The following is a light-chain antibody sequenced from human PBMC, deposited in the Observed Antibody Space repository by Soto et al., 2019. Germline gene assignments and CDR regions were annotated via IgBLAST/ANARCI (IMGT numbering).Light chain of an antibody. CDR1: SSNIGAGYD. J-gene: IGLJ1*01. CDR2: GNS. CDR3: QSYDSSLSGSNV. Sequence: QPVLTQPPSVSGAPGQRVTISCTGSSSNIGAGYDLHWYQQLPGTAPKLLIYGNSNRPSGVPDRFSGSKSGTSASLAITGLQAEDEADYYCQSYDSSLSGSNVFGTGTKLTVL. V-gene: IGLV1-40*01.